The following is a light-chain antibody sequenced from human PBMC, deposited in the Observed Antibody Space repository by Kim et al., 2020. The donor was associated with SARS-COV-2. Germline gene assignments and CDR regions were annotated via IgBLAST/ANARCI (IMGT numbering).Light chain of an antibody. J-gene: IGLJ2*01. CDR1: SLRLYY. V-gene: IGLV3-19*01. CDR3: NSRDNSGYYVV. CDR2: GKN. Sequence: SSELTQDPAVSVALGQTVTITCQGDSLRLYYASWYQQKPGQAPQLVIYGKNSRPSRIPDRFSGSSSGNTASLTITGAQAEDEADYYCNSRDNSGYYVVFGGGTQLTVL.